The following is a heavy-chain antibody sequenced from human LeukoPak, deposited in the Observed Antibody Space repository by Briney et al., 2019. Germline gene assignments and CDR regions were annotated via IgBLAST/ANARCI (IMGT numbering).Heavy chain of an antibody. CDR3: ARRKITIFGVVIPFDP. J-gene: IGHJ5*02. V-gene: IGHV1-8*03. Sequence: GASVKVSCKAFGYTFTSYDINWVRQATGQGLEWMGWMNPNSGNTGYAQKFQGRVTITRNTSISTAYMELSSLRSEDTAVYYCARRKITIFGVVIPFDPWGQGTLVTVSS. CDR1: GYTFTSYD. D-gene: IGHD3-3*01. CDR2: MNPNSGNT.